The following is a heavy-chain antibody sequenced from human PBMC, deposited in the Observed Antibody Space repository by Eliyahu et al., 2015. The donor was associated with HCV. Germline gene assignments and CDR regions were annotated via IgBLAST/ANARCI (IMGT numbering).Heavy chain of an antibody. Sequence: QVQLVQSGAEVKKPGASVKVSCKVSGYTLTELPIHWVRQAPGRGLVWMGGFDPENXDTIYAXEFQGRVSMTEDTSTDTVDMELSSVRSEDTAVYYCTTLAHTQHGSGQDYXDYWGQGTLVTVXS. D-gene: IGHD3-10*01. CDR2: FDPENXDT. V-gene: IGHV1-24*01. J-gene: IGHJ4*02. CDR1: GYTLTELP. CDR3: TTLAHTQHGSGQDYXDY.